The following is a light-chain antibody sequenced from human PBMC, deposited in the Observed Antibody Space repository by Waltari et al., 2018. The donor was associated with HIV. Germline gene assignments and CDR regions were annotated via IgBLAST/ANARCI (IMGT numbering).Light chain of an antibody. Sequence: SYELTQPPSVSVSPGQTARITCFGDALPKQYVYWYQQKPGQAPVLLIYNDTERPSGIPGRFSGSSSGTTVTLTISGVQAEDEADYYCHSSDSSAAYVFGTGTKVTVL. CDR1: ALPKQY. V-gene: IGLV3-25*03. CDR3: HSSDSSAAYV. J-gene: IGLJ1*01. CDR2: NDT.